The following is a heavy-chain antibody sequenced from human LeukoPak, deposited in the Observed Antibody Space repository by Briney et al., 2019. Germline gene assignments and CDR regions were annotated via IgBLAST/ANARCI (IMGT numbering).Heavy chain of an antibody. CDR2: IYYSGST. D-gene: IGHD1-26*01. V-gene: IGHV4-59*01. Sequence: PSETLSLTGTVSGGSISSYYWSWIRQPPGKGLEWIGYIYYSGSTNYNPSLKSRVTISVDTSKNQFSLKLSSVTAADTAVYYCARDKGGSYYWIDAFDIWGQGTMVTVSS. CDR1: GGSISSYY. J-gene: IGHJ3*02. CDR3: ARDKGGSYYWIDAFDI.